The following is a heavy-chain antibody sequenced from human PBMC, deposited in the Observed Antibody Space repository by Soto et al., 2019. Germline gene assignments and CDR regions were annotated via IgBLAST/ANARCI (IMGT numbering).Heavy chain of an antibody. Sequence: GGSLRLSCASSGFTFDDYAMHWVLQAPGKGLEWVSGISWNSGSIGYADSVKGRFTISRDNSKNTLYLQMNSLRAEDTAVYYCAKASAPGGTYFPLWFWGQGTLVTVSS. J-gene: IGHJ4*02. CDR1: GFTFDDYA. D-gene: IGHD1-26*01. CDR2: ISWNSGSI. CDR3: AKASAPGGTYFPLWF. V-gene: IGHV3-9*01.